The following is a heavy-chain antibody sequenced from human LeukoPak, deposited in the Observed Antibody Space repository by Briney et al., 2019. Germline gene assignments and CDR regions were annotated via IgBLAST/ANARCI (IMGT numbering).Heavy chain of an antibody. CDR3: VRGRPSFDP. D-gene: IGHD2-2*01. CDR1: GFTFSIYW. Sequence: GGSLTLSCAASGFTFSIYWTRWVRHAPGKGLVWVSRINSEGSRTTYGDSVAGRFTISRDNAKNTLDLQMNSLRAGDTAVYYCVRGRPSFDPWGRGTLVTVSS. CDR2: INSEGSRT. J-gene: IGHJ5*02. V-gene: IGHV3-74*01.